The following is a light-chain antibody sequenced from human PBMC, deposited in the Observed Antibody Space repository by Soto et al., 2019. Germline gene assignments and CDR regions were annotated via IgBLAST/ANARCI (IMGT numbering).Light chain of an antibody. V-gene: IGKV1-5*03. CDR2: TAS. CDR1: QSINTW. CDR3: QQHESYPRT. Sequence: DIQMTQSPSTLSASVGDRVTITCRASQSINTWLTWYQQKPGKAPRLLIYTASSLESGVPSRFRGSESGTEFTLTISSLQPDDFATYYCQQHESYPRTFGQGTKVEIK. J-gene: IGKJ1*01.